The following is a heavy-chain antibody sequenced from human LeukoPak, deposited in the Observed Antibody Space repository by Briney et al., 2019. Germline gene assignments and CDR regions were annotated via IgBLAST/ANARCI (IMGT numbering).Heavy chain of an antibody. CDR2: IYSSGST. J-gene: IGHJ4*02. CDR1: GASISSYS. D-gene: IGHD2-8*01. CDR3: ARQETLNDPFDQ. Sequence: PETLSLTCTVSGASISSYSWSWIRQPPGKGLEWIGYIYSSGSTNYNPSLKSRLTTSVDTSKNQPSLKLSSVTAADTAVYYCARQETLNDPFDQWGQGTLVTVSS. V-gene: IGHV4-59*08.